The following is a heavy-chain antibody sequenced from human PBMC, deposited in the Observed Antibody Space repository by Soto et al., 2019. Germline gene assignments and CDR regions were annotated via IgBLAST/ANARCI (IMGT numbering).Heavy chain of an antibody. Sequence: QAQLVQSGAEVKTPGASVKVSCKASGYSFTGYYIHWVRQAPGQGLEWMGWINPNSGGTNYVQKFQGRVTMTRDTSISTAYMELSRLRSDDSAVYYCARQLAYCGGDCYTEPIDYWGQGTLVTVSS. D-gene: IGHD2-21*02. J-gene: IGHJ4*02. CDR2: INPNSGGT. V-gene: IGHV1-2*02. CDR3: ARQLAYCGGDCYTEPIDY. CDR1: GYSFTGYY.